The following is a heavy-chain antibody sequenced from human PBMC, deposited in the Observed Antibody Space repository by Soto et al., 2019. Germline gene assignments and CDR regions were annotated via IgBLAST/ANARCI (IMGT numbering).Heavy chain of an antibody. CDR3: ARAPHPGPAPAPPGTF. CDR2: MNPDSGST. Sequence: QEQLVQSGPEVKKPGASVKVSCTASGYTFTGHDIHWVRQAPGQGLEWVGWMNPDSGSTNSAQTLHCWVTMTRATSITTAYLEVKRLKSDAAAVYYCARAPHPGPAPAPPGTFWGQGTLVTAPS. V-gene: IGHV1-2*04. J-gene: IGHJ4*02. D-gene: IGHD6-6*01. CDR1: GYTFTGHD.